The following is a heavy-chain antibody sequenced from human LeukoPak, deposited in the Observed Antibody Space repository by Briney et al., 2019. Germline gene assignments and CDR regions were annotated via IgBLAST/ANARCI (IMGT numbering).Heavy chain of an antibody. CDR3: ARLIRSRFLEWLFGFDP. D-gene: IGHD3-3*01. V-gene: IGHV5-51*01. CDR1: GYSFTSYW. CDR2: IYPGDSDT. Sequence: GESLKISCKGSGYSFTSYWIGWVRQMPGKGLEWMGIIYPGDSDTRYSPSFQGQVTISADKSISTAYLQWSSLKASDTAMYYCARLIRSRFLEWLFGFDPWGQGTLVTVSS. J-gene: IGHJ5*02.